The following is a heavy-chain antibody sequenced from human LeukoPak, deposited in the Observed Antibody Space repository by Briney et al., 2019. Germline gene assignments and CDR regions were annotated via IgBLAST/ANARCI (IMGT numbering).Heavy chain of an antibody. CDR2: IYYSGST. CDR1: GGSISSSSYY. CDR3: ARGRGGYCSGGSCYRHDY. D-gene: IGHD2-15*01. Sequence: PSETLSLTCTVSGGSISSSSYYWGWIRQPPGKGLEWIGSIYYSGSTYYNPSLKSRVTISVDTSKNQFSLKLSSVTAADTAVYYCARGRGGYCSGGSCYRHDYWGQGTLVTVSS. J-gene: IGHJ4*02. V-gene: IGHV4-39*07.